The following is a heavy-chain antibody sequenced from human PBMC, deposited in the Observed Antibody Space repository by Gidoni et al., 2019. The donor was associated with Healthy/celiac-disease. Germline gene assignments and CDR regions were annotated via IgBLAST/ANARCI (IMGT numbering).Heavy chain of an antibody. J-gene: IGHJ4*02. Sequence: QVQLQESGPGLVKPSETLSLTCTVSGGSISSYYWSWIRQPPGKGLEWIGYIYYSGSTNYNPSLKSRVTISVDTSKNQFSLKLSSVTAADTAGYYCASLRGVGATPLFDYWGQGTLVTVSS. V-gene: IGHV4-59*01. CDR2: IYYSGST. CDR1: GGSISSYY. D-gene: IGHD1-26*01. CDR3: ASLRGVGATPLFDY.